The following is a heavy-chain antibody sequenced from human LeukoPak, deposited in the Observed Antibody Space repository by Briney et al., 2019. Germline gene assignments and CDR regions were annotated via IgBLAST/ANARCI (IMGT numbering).Heavy chain of an antibody. V-gene: IGHV4-61*02. D-gene: IGHD3-22*01. J-gene: IGHJ3*02. CDR1: GDSISSGDYY. Sequence: PSQTLSLTCTVSGDSISSGDYYWSWIRQPAGKGLEWIGRISSSGSTNYNPSLKSRVTISVDTSKNQFSLKLSSVTAADTAVYYCARLPNYYDSSGYSHPAFDIWGQGTMVTVSS. CDR3: ARLPNYYDSSGYSHPAFDI. CDR2: ISSSGST.